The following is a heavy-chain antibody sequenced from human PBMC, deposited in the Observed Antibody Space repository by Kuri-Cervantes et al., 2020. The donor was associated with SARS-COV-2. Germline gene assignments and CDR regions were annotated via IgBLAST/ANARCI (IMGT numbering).Heavy chain of an antibody. V-gene: IGHV4-30-4*08. CDR2: IYYSGST. D-gene: IGHD2-2*01. J-gene: IGHJ2*01. CDR1: GGSISSGDYY. CDR3: ARGVVPAATKIKKNFGYFDL. Sequence: SCTVSGGSISSGDYYWSWIRQPPGKGLEWIGYIYYSGSTYYNPSLKSRVTISVDTSKNQFSLKLSSVTAADTAVYHCARGVVPAATKIKKNFGYFDLWGRGTLVTVSS.